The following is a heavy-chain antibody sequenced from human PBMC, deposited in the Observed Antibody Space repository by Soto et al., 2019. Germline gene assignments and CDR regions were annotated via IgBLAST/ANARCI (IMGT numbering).Heavy chain of an antibody. CDR1: GFTFSSYA. CDR2: ISGSGGST. V-gene: IGHV3-23*01. J-gene: IGHJ4*02. D-gene: IGHD1-26*01. Sequence: PGGSLRLSCAASGFTFSSYAMSWVRQAPGKGLEWVSAISGSGGSTYYADSVKGRFTISRDNSKNTLYLQMNSLGAEDTAVYYCAKDVEGGSLFRGAFDYWGQGTQVTVSS. CDR3: AKDVEGGSLFRGAFDY.